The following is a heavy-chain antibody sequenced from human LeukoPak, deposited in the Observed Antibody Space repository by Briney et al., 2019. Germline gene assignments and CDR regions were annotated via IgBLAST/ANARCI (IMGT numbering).Heavy chain of an antibody. CDR1: GGSISSSSYY. V-gene: IGHV4-39*07. J-gene: IGHJ4*02. CDR3: ARDRYPSYDY. CDR2: IYYSGST. D-gene: IGHD2-2*02. Sequence: SETLSLTCTVSGGSISSSSYYWGWIRQPPGKGLEWIGSIYYSGSTYYNPSLKSRVTISVDTSKNQFSLKLSSVTAADTAVYYCARDRYPSYDYWGQGALVTVSS.